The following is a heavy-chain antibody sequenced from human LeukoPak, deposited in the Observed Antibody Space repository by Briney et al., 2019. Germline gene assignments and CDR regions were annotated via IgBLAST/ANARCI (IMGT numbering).Heavy chain of an antibody. V-gene: IGHV4-61*01. Sequence: SETLSLTCTVSGGSISSGSYYWGWIRQPPGKGLEWIGNIYYSGSTNYNPSLKSRVTISVDTSKNQFSLKLSSLTAADTAVYYCARGLGYYDSSVGYWGQGTLVTVSS. D-gene: IGHD3-22*01. CDR3: ARGLGYYDSSVGY. CDR1: GGSISSGSYY. J-gene: IGHJ4*02. CDR2: IYYSGST.